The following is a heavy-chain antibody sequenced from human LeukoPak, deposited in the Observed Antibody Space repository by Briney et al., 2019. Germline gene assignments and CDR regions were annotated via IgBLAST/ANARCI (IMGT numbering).Heavy chain of an antibody. CDR3: ARVMGWYAVDY. CDR2: ISSSGSTI. J-gene: IGHJ4*02. D-gene: IGHD6-19*01. CDR1: GFTFSSYE. V-gene: IGHV3-48*03. Sequence: GGSPRLSCAASGFTFSSYEMNWVRQAPGKGLEWVSYISSSGSTIYYADSVKGRFTISRDNAKNSLYLQMNSLRAEDTAVYYCARVMGWYAVDYWGQGTLVTVSS.